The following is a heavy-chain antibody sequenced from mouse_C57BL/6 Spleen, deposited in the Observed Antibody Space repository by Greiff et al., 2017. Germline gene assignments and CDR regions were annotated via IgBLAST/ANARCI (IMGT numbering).Heavy chain of an antibody. CDR2: IWSGGST. J-gene: IGHJ4*01. V-gene: IGHV2-2*01. CDR1: GFSLTSYG. Sequence: VQLQQSGPGLVQPSQSLSITCTVSGFSLTSYGVHWVRQSPGQGLEWLGVIWSGGSTDYNAAFISRLSISKNNSKSQVFFKMSRLQADDTAIYYGAKSAMDYWGQGTSVTVSS. CDR3: AKSAMDY.